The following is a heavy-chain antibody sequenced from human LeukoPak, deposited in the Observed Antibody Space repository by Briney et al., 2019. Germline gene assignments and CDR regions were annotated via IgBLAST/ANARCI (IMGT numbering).Heavy chain of an antibody. CDR3: AKEGPGYYDSSGYHAYFDY. CDR1: GFTFRSNG. CDR2: ISSNGGST. V-gene: IGHV3-64D*06. D-gene: IGHD3-22*01. Sequence: QPGGSLRLSCSASGFTFRSNGTHWVRQAPGKGLEYVSAISSNGGSTYYADFVKGRLTISRDNSKNTLYLQMSSLRAEDTAVYYCAKEGPGYYDSSGYHAYFDYWGQGTLVTVSS. J-gene: IGHJ4*02.